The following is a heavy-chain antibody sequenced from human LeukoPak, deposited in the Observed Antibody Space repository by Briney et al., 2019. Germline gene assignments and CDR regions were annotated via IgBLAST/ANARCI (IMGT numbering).Heavy chain of an antibody. CDR2: IIPIFGTA. Sequence: ASVKVSCKASGGTFSSYAISWVRQAPGQGLEWMGGIIPIFGTANYAQKFQGRVTITTDESTSTAYMELSSLRSEDTAVYYCVRNVYSGSYYYFDYWGQGTLVTVSS. V-gene: IGHV1-69*05. D-gene: IGHD1-26*01. J-gene: IGHJ4*02. CDR1: GGTFSSYA. CDR3: VRNVYSGSYYYFDY.